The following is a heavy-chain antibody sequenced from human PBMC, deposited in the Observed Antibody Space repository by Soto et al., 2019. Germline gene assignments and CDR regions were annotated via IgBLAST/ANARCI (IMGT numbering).Heavy chain of an antibody. Sequence: QEQLVESGGGVVQPGRSLRLSCAASGCALTPYAMHWVRQAPGKGLEWVAIISYDGSYRSYGDSVKGRFAISRDNSENSLYRQMDTLRSEDTAVYYCARDWDRGGGSYLWKFDLWGRGTLVTVSS. D-gene: IGHD1-26*01. J-gene: IGHJ2*01. V-gene: IGHV3-30*09. CDR3: ARDWDRGGGSYLWKFDL. CDR1: GCALTPYA. CDR2: ISYDGSYR.